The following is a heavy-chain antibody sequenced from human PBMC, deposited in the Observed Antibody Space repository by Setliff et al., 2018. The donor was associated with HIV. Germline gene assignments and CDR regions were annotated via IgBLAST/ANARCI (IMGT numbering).Heavy chain of an antibody. V-gene: IGHV1-2*02. J-gene: IGHJ6*02. CDR3: AREDLEGYYYYGMDV. Sequence: ASVKVSCKASGYTFTGYYMHWVRQAPGQGLEWMGWINPNSGGTNYAQKFQGRVTMTRDTSLSTAYMELSRLRSDDTAVYYCAREDLEGYYYYGMDVWGQGTTVTVSS. CDR2: INPNSGGT. CDR1: GYTFTGYY. D-gene: IGHD3-3*01.